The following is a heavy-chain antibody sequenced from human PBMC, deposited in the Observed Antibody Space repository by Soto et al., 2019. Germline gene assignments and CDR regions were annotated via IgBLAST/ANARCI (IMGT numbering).Heavy chain of an antibody. Sequence: EVQLLESGGGLVQPGGSLRLSCAASAFTFSSYAMSWVRQSPGKGLEWVSGISGSGISTYYADSGKGRFSISRDNSKNPLYLQMDSLRAEDTAVYYCASDPGAITVAGSFDYWGQGTLVNVSS. D-gene: IGHD6-19*01. CDR1: AFTFSSYA. V-gene: IGHV3-23*01. CDR2: ISGSGIST. J-gene: IGHJ4*02. CDR3: ASDPGAITVAGSFDY.